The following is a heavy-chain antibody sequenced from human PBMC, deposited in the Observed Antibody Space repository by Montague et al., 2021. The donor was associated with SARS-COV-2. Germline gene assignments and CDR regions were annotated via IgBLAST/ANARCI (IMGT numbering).Heavy chain of an antibody. J-gene: IGHJ4*02. CDR3: AHKNSGWPIEFAH. Sequence: PALVKPTQTLTLTCTFSGFSLNSRGEGVGWIRQPPGKALECLALIYWNDDKRYSPSLKTRLTVTKDTTKNHVVLTMTNMDPVDTATYFCAHKNSGWPIEFAHWGQGALVTVSS. CDR1: GFSLNSRGEG. V-gene: IGHV2-5*01. D-gene: IGHD6-19*01. CDR2: IYWNDDK.